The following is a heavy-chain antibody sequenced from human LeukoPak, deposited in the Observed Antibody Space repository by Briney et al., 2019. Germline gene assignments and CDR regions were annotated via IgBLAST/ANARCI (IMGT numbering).Heavy chain of an antibody. Sequence: SETLSLTCTVSGGSISSSSYYWSWVRQPPGKGLEWIGEINHSGSTDYNPSLKSRVTISVDTSKNQFSLKLSSVTAADTAVYYCARASTHSDYWGQGTLVTVSS. D-gene: IGHD1-1*01. J-gene: IGHJ4*02. CDR2: INHSGST. V-gene: IGHV4-39*07. CDR3: ARASTHSDY. CDR1: GGSISSSSYY.